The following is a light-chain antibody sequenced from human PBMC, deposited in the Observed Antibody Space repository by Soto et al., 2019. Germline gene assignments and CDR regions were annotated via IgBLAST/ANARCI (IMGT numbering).Light chain of an antibody. CDR3: QQYGSSPT. Sequence: EIVLTQSPGTLSLSPGERATLSCRASQSVSSSYLAWYQQKPGQAPRLLIYGASSRATGIPDRFSGSGSGTXXTXTIXXLEPEDFAVYYCQQYGSSPTFGQGTKVEIK. J-gene: IGKJ1*01. CDR1: QSVSSSY. V-gene: IGKV3-20*01. CDR2: GAS.